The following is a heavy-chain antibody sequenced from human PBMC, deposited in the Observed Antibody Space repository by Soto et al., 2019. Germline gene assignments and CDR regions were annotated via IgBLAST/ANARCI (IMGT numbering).Heavy chain of an antibody. CDR1: GFSFSTYR. Sequence: EVQLVESGGGLVQPGGSLRLSCAASGFSFSTYRMHWVRQSPGKGLVWVSRIDHDGRSTSYADSVKGRFTISRDPAKNTLYLQMNSLTVEDTAVYYCVRQTGASYMPAEYFQHWGHGTLVTVSS. D-gene: IGHD2-2*01. CDR3: VRQTGASYMPAEYFQH. V-gene: IGHV3-74*01. CDR2: IDHDGRST. J-gene: IGHJ1*01.